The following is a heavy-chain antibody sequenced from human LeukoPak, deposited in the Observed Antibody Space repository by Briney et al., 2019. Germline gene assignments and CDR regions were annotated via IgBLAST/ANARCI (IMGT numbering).Heavy chain of an antibody. V-gene: IGHV4-38-2*02. Sequence: SETLSLTCNVSGFSLTIGYFWGWIRQPPGKGLEWIGEINHSGSTNYNPSLKSRVTISVDTSKNQFSLKLSSVTAADTAVYYCARHWDDIVVVPAAITNWFDPWGQGTLVTVSS. D-gene: IGHD2-2*01. CDR1: GFSLTIGYF. CDR2: INHSGST. CDR3: ARHWDDIVVVPAAITNWFDP. J-gene: IGHJ5*02.